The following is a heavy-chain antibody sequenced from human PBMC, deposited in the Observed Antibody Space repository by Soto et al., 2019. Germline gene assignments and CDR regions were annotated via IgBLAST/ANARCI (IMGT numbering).Heavy chain of an antibody. D-gene: IGHD2-15*01. Sequence: SETLSLTCTVSGGSISSYYWSWIRQPPGKGLEWIGYIYYSGSTNYNPSLKSRVTISVDTSKNQFSLKLSSVTAADTAVYYCARDYRGTLDYWGQGTLVTVSS. J-gene: IGHJ4*02. V-gene: IGHV4-59*01. CDR1: GGSISSYY. CDR2: IYYSGST. CDR3: ARDYRGTLDY.